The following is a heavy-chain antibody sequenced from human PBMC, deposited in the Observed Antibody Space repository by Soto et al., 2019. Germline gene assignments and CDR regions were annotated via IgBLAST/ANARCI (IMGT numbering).Heavy chain of an antibody. CDR3: ASTYYSDTSGYYSLGD. CDR2: IHHSGST. CDR1: GGSISSSNW. V-gene: IGHV4-4*02. J-gene: IGHJ4*02. Sequence: QVQLQESGPGLVKPSGTLSLTCAVSGGSISSSNWWSWVRQSPGKGLEWIGEIHHSGSTNYNPSLKGRATISVDKSKNQFSLKLSSVTAADTAVYYCASTYYSDTSGYYSLGDWGQGTPVTVSS. D-gene: IGHD3-22*01.